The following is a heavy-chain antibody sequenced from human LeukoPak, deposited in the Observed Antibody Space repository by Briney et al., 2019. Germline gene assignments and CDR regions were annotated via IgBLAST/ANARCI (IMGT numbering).Heavy chain of an antibody. CDR2: LWCDGSNK. D-gene: IGHD2-15*01. Sequence: GGSLRLSCAASGFTFSSYGMHWVRQAPGKGLEWVAVLWCDGSNKYYADSVKGRFTISRDNSKNTLYLQMNSLRAEDTAVYYCARDKRYCSGGSCSSNGMDVWGQGTTVTVSS. CDR3: ARDKRYCSGGSCSSNGMDV. J-gene: IGHJ6*02. CDR1: GFTFSSYG. V-gene: IGHV3-33*01.